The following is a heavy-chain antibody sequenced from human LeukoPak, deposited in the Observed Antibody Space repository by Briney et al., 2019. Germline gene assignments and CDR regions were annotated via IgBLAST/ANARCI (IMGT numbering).Heavy chain of an antibody. J-gene: IGHJ4*02. V-gene: IGHV3-30*02. CDR3: AKARCSSTSCYTGD. D-gene: IGHD2-2*02. Sequence: PGGSLRLSCAASGFTFSSYGMHWVRQAPGKGLEWVAFIRYDGSNKYYADSVKGRFTISRDNSKNTLYLQMNSLRAEDTAVYYRAKARCSSTSCYTGDWGQGTLVTVSS. CDR2: IRYDGSNK. CDR1: GFTFSSYG.